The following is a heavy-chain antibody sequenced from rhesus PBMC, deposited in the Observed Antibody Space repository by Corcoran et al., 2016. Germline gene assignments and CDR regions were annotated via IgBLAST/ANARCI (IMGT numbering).Heavy chain of an antibody. Sequence: EVQLLQSGAEVKRPGESLKISCKTSGYSFTRYCISLVRQMPGKGLEWRGPIDLRDSATRYNPAYQGQVTIAAEKAISTAYRQWSRLKASDTATYYCAKLAWDWYFDLWGPGTPITISS. CDR2: IDLRDSAT. D-gene: IGHD1-38*01. V-gene: IGHV5-20*01. J-gene: IGHJ2*01. CDR1: GYSFTRYC. CDR3: AKLAWDWYFDL.